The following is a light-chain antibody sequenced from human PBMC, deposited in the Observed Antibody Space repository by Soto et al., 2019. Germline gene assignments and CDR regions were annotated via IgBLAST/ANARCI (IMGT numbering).Light chain of an antibody. Sequence: QSVLTQPPSVSGAPGQSVTISCTGSSSNIGSGYDVHWYQQFPGTAPKLLIYGNNNRPSGVPARFSASKSGTSASLAITGLQAEDEADYYCQSYDSSLSGVVFGGGTKVTVL. CDR3: QSYDSSLSGVV. CDR1: SSNIGSGYD. V-gene: IGLV1-40*01. J-gene: IGLJ2*01. CDR2: GNN.